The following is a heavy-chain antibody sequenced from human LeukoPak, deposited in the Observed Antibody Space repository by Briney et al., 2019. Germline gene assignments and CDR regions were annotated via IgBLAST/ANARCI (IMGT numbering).Heavy chain of an antibody. D-gene: IGHD3-10*01. CDR3: ARNLPPGYVSGRSPLDY. CDR2: ISAYNGNT. J-gene: IGHJ4*02. Sequence: ASVKVSCKASGYTFTSYGISWVRQAPGQGLEWMGWISAYNGNTNYAQKLQGRVTMTTDTSTSPAYMELRSLKSDDTAVYYCARNLPPGYVSGRSPLDYWGQGTLVTVSS. V-gene: IGHV1-18*01. CDR1: GYTFTSYG.